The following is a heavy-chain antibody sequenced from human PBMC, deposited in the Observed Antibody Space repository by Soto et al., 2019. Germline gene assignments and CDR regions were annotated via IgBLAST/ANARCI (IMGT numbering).Heavy chain of an antibody. CDR1: GGTFSSYA. D-gene: IGHD3-3*01. CDR3: ARLTDFWSGYYREVGWFDP. CDR2: IIPIFGTA. V-gene: IGHV1-69*13. J-gene: IGHJ5*02. Sequence: SVKVSCKASGGTFSSYAISWVRQAPGQGLEWMGGIIPIFGTANYAQKFQGRVTITADESTSTAYMELSSLRSEDTAVYYCARLTDFWSGYYREVGWFDPWGQGTLVTVSS.